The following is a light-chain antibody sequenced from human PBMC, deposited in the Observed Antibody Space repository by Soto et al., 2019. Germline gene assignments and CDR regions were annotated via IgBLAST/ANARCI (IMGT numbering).Light chain of an antibody. V-gene: IGKV3-20*01. J-gene: IGKJ5*01. Sequence: EFVLTQSPGTLSLSPGERATLSCRASQTVRNNYLAWYQQKPGQAPRLLIYGASSRATGIPDRFSGSGSGTDFTLTISRLEPEDFAVYYCQQYGSSPAITFGQGTRLEI. CDR2: GAS. CDR3: QQYGSSPAIT. CDR1: QTVRNNY.